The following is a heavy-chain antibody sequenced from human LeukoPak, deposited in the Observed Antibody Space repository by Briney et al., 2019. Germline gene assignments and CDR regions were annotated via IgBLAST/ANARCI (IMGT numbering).Heavy chain of an antibody. D-gene: IGHD3-22*01. J-gene: IGHJ4*02. CDR3: ARVGNYYDSSGYYYFDY. CDR1: GGSISIYY. CDR2: IYTSGST. V-gene: IGHV4-4*07. Sequence: SETLSLTCTVSGGSISIYYWSWIRQPAGKGLEWIGRIYTSGSTNYNPSLNSRVTMSVDTSKNQYALKLSSVTAADTAVYYCARVGNYYDSSGYYYFDYWGQGTLVTVSS.